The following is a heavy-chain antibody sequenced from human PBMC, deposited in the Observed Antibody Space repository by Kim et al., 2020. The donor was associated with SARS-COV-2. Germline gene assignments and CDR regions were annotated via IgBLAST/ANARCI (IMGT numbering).Heavy chain of an antibody. CDR3: TTSIVGATAAPLY. D-gene: IGHD1-26*01. Sequence: YAAPVKGRFTISRDDSKNTLYLQMNSLKTEDTAVYYCTTSIVGATAAPLYWGQGTLVTVSS. V-gene: IGHV3-15*01. J-gene: IGHJ4*02.